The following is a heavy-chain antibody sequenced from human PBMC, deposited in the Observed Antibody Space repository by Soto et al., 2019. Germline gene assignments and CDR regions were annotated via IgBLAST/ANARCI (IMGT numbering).Heavy chain of an antibody. CDR3: AHRPGQLWVFPYFDY. CDR2: IDWHDDK. CDR1: GFSLSSSGMR. J-gene: IGHJ4*02. Sequence: EAGPTLVNPSQTLTLTCTFSGFSLSSSGMRVSWIRQPAGKALEWLARIDWHDDKFYRTSLKTRLTISKDTSKNQVVLTMTNMDPGDTATNYCAHRPGQLWVFPYFDYWGQGTLVTVSS. V-gene: IGHV2-70*12. D-gene: IGHD5-18*01.